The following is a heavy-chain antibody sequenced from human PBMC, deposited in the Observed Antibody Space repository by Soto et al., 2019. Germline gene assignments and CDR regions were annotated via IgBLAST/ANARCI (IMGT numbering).Heavy chain of an antibody. V-gene: IGHV3-33*01. D-gene: IGHD7-27*01. Sequence: QVQLVQSGAEVKKPGASVKVSCKASGYTFTSYYMHWVRQAPGKGLEWVALIWYDGSNKYYADSVKGRFTISRDNSKNTLYLQMNSLRAEDTAVYYCARDSAGVLGTWGQGTLVTVSS. CDR2: IWYDGSNK. CDR1: GYTFTSYY. J-gene: IGHJ5*02. CDR3: ARDSAGVLGT.